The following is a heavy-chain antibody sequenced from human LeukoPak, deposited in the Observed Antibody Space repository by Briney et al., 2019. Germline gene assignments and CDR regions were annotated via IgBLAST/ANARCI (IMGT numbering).Heavy chain of an antibody. CDR1: GFTFSDYH. V-gene: IGHV3-11*03. J-gene: IGHJ4*02. CDR2: INSGSSFT. CDR3: ARRDGDF. Sequence: PGRSLRLSCAASGFTFSDYHMSWIRQAPGKGLEWVSYINSGSSFTDYADSVKGRFTISRDNPKNSLYLQMNSLRAEDTAVYYCARRDGDFWGQGTLVTVSS.